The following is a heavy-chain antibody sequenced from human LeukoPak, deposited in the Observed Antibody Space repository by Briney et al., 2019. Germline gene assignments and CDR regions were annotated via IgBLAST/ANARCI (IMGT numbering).Heavy chain of an antibody. CDR1: GFTFSSYS. J-gene: IGHJ4*02. Sequence: PGGSLRLSCAASGFTFSSYSMNWVRQAPGKGLEWVSSISSSSSYIYYADLVKGRFTIPRDNAKNSLYLQMNSLRAEDTAVYYCAGERQITMIVPDYFDYWGQGTLVTVSS. CDR3: AGERQITMIVPDYFDY. CDR2: ISSSSSYI. V-gene: IGHV3-21*01. D-gene: IGHD3-22*01.